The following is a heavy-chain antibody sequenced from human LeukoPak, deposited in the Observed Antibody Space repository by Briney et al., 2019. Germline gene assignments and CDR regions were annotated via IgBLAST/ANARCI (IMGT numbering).Heavy chain of an antibody. J-gene: IGHJ4*02. CDR1: GFAFSSYV. Sequence: QAGGSLRLSCAASGFAFSSYVPHWVRRAPGKGPEWVSAIGTGGDTYYADSVMGRFTISRDNAKKSLYLQMNSLIAEDMAVYYCAGGYCSSTSCYRLAGYFDYWGQGTLVTVSS. V-gene: IGHV3-13*01. D-gene: IGHD2-2*02. CDR2: IGTGGDT. CDR3: AGGYCSSTSCYRLAGYFDY.